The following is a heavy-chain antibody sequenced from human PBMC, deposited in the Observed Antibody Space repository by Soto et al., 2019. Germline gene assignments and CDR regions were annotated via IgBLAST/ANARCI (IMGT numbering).Heavy chain of an antibody. J-gene: IGHJ6*02. CDR3: AKTYCGGDCYSPIYYYYYGMDV. CDR1: GFTFSSYG. Sequence: VQLLESGGGLVQPGGSLRLSCAASGFTFSSYGMHWVRQAPGKGLEWVAVISYDGSNKYYADSVKGRFTISRDNSKNTLYLQMNSLRAEDTAVYYCAKTYCGGDCYSPIYYYYYGMDVWGQGTTVTVSS. D-gene: IGHD2-21*02. V-gene: IGHV3-30*18. CDR2: ISYDGSNK.